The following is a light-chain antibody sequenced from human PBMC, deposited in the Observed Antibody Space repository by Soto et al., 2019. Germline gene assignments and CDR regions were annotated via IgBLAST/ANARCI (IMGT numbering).Light chain of an antibody. Sequence: QSALTQPRSVSGSPGQSVTISCTGTSSDVGGYNYVSWYQQHPGKAPKLMICEVSKRPSGVPDRFSGSKSGHTASLTVSGLQAEDEADYFCSSYAGSNIIIFGGGTKVTVL. CDR2: EVS. CDR1: SSDVGGYNY. V-gene: IGLV2-11*01. CDR3: SSYAGSNIII. J-gene: IGLJ2*01.